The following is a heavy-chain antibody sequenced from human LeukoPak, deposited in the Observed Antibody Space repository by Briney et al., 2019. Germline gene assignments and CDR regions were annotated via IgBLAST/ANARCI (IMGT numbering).Heavy chain of an antibody. CDR2: INPNSGGT. V-gene: IGHV1-2*02. CDR1: GYTFTGYC. J-gene: IGHJ6*02. Sequence: ASVKVSCKASGYTFTGYCMHWVRQAPGQGLEWMGWINPNSGGTNYAQKFQGRVTMTRDTSISTAYMELSRLRSDDTAVYYCARSGGYYYYGMDVWGQGTTVTVSS. D-gene: IGHD3-10*01. CDR3: ARSGGYYYYGMDV.